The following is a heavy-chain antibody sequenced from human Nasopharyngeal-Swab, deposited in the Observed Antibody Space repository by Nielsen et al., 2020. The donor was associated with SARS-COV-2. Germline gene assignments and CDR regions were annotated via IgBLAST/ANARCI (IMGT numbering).Heavy chain of an antibody. CDR3: AQVNWNRKREGRDR. D-gene: IGHD1-1*01. Sequence: GESLTISCSASGFIFAICPMSWVRQAPGKGLEWVASINNGKTFYADIVEGRFTISRDDSKSTLYLQMNRLTGEDTSTYYWAQVNWNRKREGRDRWGPGTLVTVSS. V-gene: IGHV3-23*05. CDR1: GFIFAICP. J-gene: IGHJ5*02. CDR2: INNGKT.